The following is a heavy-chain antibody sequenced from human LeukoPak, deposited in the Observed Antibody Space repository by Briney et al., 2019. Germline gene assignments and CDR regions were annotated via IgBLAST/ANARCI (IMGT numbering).Heavy chain of an antibody. CDR2: IYHSGNT. J-gene: IGHJ4*02. CDR3: ATRTTAAGYFDY. CDR1: GGSISSSGYY. D-gene: IGHD6-13*01. Sequence: SETLSLTCTVSGGSISSSGYYWGWIRQPPGKGLEWVGYIYHSGNTYYNPSLKGRVIISLDRSKNQFSLKLDSVTAADTAVYYCATRTTAAGYFDYWGQGTLVTVSS. V-gene: IGHV4-30-2*01.